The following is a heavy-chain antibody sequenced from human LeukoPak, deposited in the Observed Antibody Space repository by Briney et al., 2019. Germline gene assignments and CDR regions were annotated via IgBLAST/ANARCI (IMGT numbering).Heavy chain of an antibody. D-gene: IGHD2-21*01. Sequence: PGGSLRLSCAASGFTFSNHAMSWVRQAPGKGLQWVSVISGGGRTTEYADPVKGRFTVSRDNSVNTLSLHMDSLRVEDTAIYYCAKNVVFTRYFDSWGQGTLVTVSS. J-gene: IGHJ4*02. CDR3: AKNVVFTRYFDS. CDR1: GFTFSNHA. V-gene: IGHV3-23*01. CDR2: ISGGGRTT.